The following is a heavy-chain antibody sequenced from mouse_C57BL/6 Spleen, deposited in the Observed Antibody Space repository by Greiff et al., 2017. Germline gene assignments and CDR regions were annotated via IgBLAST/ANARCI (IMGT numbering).Heavy chain of an antibody. CDR3: ARGAIYYDYDGAWFAY. D-gene: IGHD2-4*01. Sequence: LEESGAELVRPGTSVKVSCKASGYAFTNYLIEWVKQRPGQGLEWIGVINPGSGGTNYNEKFKGKATLTADKSSSTAYMQLSSLTSEDSAVYFCARGAIYYDYDGAWFAYWGQGTLVTVSA. CDR1: GYAFTNYL. V-gene: IGHV1-54*01. J-gene: IGHJ3*01. CDR2: INPGSGGT.